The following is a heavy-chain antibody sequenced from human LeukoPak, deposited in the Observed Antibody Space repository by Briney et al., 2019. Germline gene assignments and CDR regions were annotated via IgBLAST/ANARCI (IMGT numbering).Heavy chain of an antibody. V-gene: IGHV1-18*01. CDR1: GYTFTGYG. CDR2: ISAYNGNT. J-gene: IGHJ4*02. CDR3: ARLRYYYDSSGPAPFDY. D-gene: IGHD3-22*01. Sequence: ASVKVSCKASGYTFTGYGISWVRQAPGQGLEWMGWISAYNGNTNYAQKLQGRVTMTTDTSTSTAYMELRSLRSDDTAVYYCARLRYYYDSSGPAPFDYWGQGTLVTVSS.